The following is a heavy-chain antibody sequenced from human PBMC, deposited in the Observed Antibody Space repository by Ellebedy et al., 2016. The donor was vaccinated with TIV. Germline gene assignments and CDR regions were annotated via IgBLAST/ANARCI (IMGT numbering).Heavy chain of an antibody. V-gene: IGHV3-23*01. J-gene: IGHJ3*01. CDR1: GFTFNTYA. CDR3: AKDDSYGSGSYHGPDAFDV. Sequence: GGSLRLSXAASGFTFNTYAMSWVRQAPGKGLKWVSGISGGGDITSYADSVKGRFSISRDNSKNTLYLQMNSLRGDDTAVYFCAKDDSYGSGSYHGPDAFDVWGQGTMVTVSS. CDR2: ISGGGDIT. D-gene: IGHD3-10*01.